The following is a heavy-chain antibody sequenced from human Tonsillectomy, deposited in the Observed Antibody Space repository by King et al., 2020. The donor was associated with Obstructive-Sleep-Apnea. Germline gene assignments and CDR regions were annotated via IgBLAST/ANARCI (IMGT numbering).Heavy chain of an antibody. Sequence: VQLVESGGGLVQPGRSLRLSCAASGFTFDDYAMHWVRQAPGKGLEWVSGISWNSGSIGYADSVKGRFTISRDNAKNSLYLQMNSLRAEDTALYYCAKDIGRWFGELSYYYYGMDVWGQGTTVTVSS. CDR1: GFTFDDYA. CDR3: AKDIGRWFGELSYYYYGMDV. D-gene: IGHD3-10*01. CDR2: ISWNSGSI. J-gene: IGHJ6*02. V-gene: IGHV3-9*01.